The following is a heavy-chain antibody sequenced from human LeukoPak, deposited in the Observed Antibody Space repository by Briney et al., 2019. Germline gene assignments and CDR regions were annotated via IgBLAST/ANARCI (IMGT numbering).Heavy chain of an antibody. CDR2: INHSGST. J-gene: IGHJ5*02. V-gene: IGHV4-34*01. Sequence: PSETLSLTCAAYGGSFSGYYWSWIRQPPGKGLEWIGEINHSGSTNYNPSLKSRVTISVDTSKNQFSLKLSSVTAADTAVYYCARLSSDRLDPWGQGTLVTVSS. CDR1: GGSFSGYY. CDR3: ARLSSDRLDP. D-gene: IGHD3-10*01.